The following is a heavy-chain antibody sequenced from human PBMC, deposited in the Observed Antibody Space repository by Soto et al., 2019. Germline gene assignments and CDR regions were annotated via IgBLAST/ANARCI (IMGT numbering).Heavy chain of an antibody. CDR3: ARDFADFWSGYYRGHNWFDP. CDR2: ISAYNGNT. D-gene: IGHD3-3*01. J-gene: IGHJ5*02. Sequence: GASVKVSCKASGYTFTRYGISWVRQAPGQGLEWMGWISAYNGNTKYAQKLQGRVTMTTDTSTSTVYMELSSLRSEDTAVYYCARDFADFWSGYYRGHNWFDPWGQGTLVTVSS. V-gene: IGHV1-18*01. CDR1: GYTFTRYG.